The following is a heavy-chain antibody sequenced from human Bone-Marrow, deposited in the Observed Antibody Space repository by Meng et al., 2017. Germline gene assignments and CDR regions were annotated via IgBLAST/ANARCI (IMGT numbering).Heavy chain of an antibody. CDR2: INPNSGGT. D-gene: IGHD5-18*01. CDR1: GYTFTGYY. V-gene: IGHV1-2*06. Sequence: ASVKVSCKASGYTFTGYYMHWMRQAPGQGLEWMGRINPNSGGTNYAQKFQGRVTMTRDTSISTAYMELSRLRSDDTAVYYCARENGYSYGNHDAFDIWGQGTMVTVSS. J-gene: IGHJ3*02. CDR3: ARENGYSYGNHDAFDI.